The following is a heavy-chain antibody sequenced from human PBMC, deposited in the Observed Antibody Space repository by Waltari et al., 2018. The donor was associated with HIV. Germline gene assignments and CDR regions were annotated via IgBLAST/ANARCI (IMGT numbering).Heavy chain of an antibody. D-gene: IGHD6-13*01. J-gene: IGHJ4*02. CDR3: ARHGSSCLDY. CDR2: INHSGST. Sequence: QVQLQQWGAGLLKPSETLSLTCAVYGGSFCGSYLSWIRPPPGKGLEWMGEINHSGSTNYNPSLKSRVTISVDTSKNQFSLKLSSVTAADTAVYYCARHGSSCLDYWGQGTLVTVSS. CDR1: GGSFCGSY. V-gene: IGHV4-34*01.